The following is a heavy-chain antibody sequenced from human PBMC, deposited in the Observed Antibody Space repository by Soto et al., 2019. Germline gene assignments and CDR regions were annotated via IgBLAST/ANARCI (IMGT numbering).Heavy chain of an antibody. J-gene: IGHJ4*02. D-gene: IGHD2-2*01. CDR3: ARMRGGCNPIRCYADYFDS. V-gene: IGHV2-26*01. Sequence: QVTLQESGPVVVKPTETLTLTCSVSDFSTRVVVGWLRQPPGKALEWLAHIFSNGEKSFRTSLNSRLTVSKDTSNTQVVLILTNMDPADTATYFCARMRGGCNPIRCYADYFDSWGLGTLVSVSS. CDR2: IFSNGEK. CDR1: DFSTRVV.